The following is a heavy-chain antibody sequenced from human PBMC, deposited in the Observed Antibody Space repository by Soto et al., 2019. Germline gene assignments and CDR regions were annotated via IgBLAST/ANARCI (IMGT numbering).Heavy chain of an antibody. CDR1: GGFVSSGSYY. CDR2: MSHSGGT. J-gene: IGHJ3*02. Sequence: QVQLQQCGAGLLKPSETLSLTCAVYGGFVSSGSYYWSWIRQPPGKGLEWIGEMSHSGGTHFNPSLKSRVTISVDTSKNQFSLMMSSVTAADTALYYCARVERRTATTVVDAFDIWGPGTMVTVSS. CDR3: ARVERRTATTVVDAFDI. V-gene: IGHV4-34*01. D-gene: IGHD1-1*01.